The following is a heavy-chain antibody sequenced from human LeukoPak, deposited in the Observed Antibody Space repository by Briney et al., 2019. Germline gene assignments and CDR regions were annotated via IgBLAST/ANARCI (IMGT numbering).Heavy chain of an antibody. CDR1: GFTFCSYG. CDR3: AKGKEDYYDSSGPFGY. CDR2: IRYDGSNK. V-gene: IGHV3-30*02. D-gene: IGHD3-22*01. Sequence: PGGSLRLSCAASGFTFCSYGMHWVRQAPGKGLGWVAFIRYDGSNKYYADSVKGRFTISRDNSKNTLYLQMNSLRAEDTAAYYCAKGKEDYYDSSGPFGYWGQGTLVTVSS. J-gene: IGHJ4*02.